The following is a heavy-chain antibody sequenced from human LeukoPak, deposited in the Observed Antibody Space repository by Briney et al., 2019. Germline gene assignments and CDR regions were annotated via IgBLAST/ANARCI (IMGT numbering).Heavy chain of an antibody. CDR2: ISYDGSNK. V-gene: IGHV3-30*19. CDR1: GFTFSSYG. D-gene: IGHD3-10*01. CDR3: ARVRNYGSGNHDAFDI. Sequence: GGSLRLSCAASGFTFSSYGMHWVRQAPGKGLEWVAVISYDGSNKYYADSVKGRFTISRDNSKNTLYLQMNSLRAEDAAVYYCARVRNYGSGNHDAFDIWGQGTIVTVSS. J-gene: IGHJ3*02.